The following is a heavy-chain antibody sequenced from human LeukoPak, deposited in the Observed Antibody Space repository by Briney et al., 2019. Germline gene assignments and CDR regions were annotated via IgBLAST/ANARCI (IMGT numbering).Heavy chain of an antibody. CDR1: GFTFSNYE. V-gene: IGHV3-48*03. D-gene: IGHD6-19*01. Sequence: GDSLRLSCAASGFTFSNYEMNWVRQAPGKGLEWLPYISASGSSIHSADSVKGRFTISRDNAKNSVYLQMNSLRAEDTAVYYCARDRGGWYSWFDPWGQGTLVTVSS. J-gene: IGHJ5*02. CDR3: ARDRGGWYSWFDP. CDR2: ISASGSSI.